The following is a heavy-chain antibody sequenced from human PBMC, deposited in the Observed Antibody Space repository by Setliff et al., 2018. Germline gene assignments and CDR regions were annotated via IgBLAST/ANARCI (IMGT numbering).Heavy chain of an antibody. V-gene: IGHV1-18*01. CDR2: ISAYNGYT. CDR1: GYTFISYG. D-gene: IGHD3-3*01. CDR3: VRVPRLEWIMPTFDY. Sequence: ASVKVSCKASGYTFISYGTSWVRQAPGQGLEWMGWISAYNGYTDYAQNFQGRVTMTTDTSTSTAYMEMRSLRSDDTAVYFCVRVPRLEWIMPTFDYWGQGTLVTVSS. J-gene: IGHJ4*02.